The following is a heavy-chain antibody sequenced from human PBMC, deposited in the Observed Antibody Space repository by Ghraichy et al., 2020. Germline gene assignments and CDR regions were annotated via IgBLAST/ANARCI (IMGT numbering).Heavy chain of an antibody. CDR2: ISGSAGST. D-gene: IGHD3-9*01. CDR1: GFTFSSYA. Sequence: GGSLRLSCAASGFTFSSYAMSWVRQAPGKGLEWVSAISGSAGSTYYADSVKGRFTISRDNSKNTLYLQMNSLRAEDTAVYYCAKDRNDILTNDAFDIWGQGTMVTVSS. J-gene: IGHJ3*02. CDR3: AKDRNDILTNDAFDI. V-gene: IGHV3-23*01.